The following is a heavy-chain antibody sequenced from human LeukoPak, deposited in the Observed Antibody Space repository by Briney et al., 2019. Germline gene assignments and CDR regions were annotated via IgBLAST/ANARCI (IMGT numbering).Heavy chain of an antibody. CDR2: IHTSGST. CDR1: GGSIRSFY. Sequence: PSETLSLTCTVSGGSIRSFYWNWVRQPAGKGLEWIGRIHTSGSTSYNPSHKSRVTMLVDTSKNQFSLKLSSVTAADTAVYYCAKIAATYGSGSVSDHWGQGILVTVSS. V-gene: IGHV4-4*07. CDR3: AKIAATYGSGSVSDH. J-gene: IGHJ4*02. D-gene: IGHD3-10*01.